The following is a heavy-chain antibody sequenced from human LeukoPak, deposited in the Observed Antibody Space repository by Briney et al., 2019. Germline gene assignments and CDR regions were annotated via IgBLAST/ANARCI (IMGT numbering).Heavy chain of an antibody. Sequence: PRASLRLSCAASGFTFNIYSMNWVRQAPGKGLEWVSSITVSRSYIYYADSVKGRFTISRDNAKNSLYLQMNSLRADDTAVYYCSGPTTRDYWGQGTLVTVSS. D-gene: IGHD1-7*01. CDR1: GFTFNIYS. CDR2: ITVSRSYI. J-gene: IGHJ4*02. V-gene: IGHV3-21*01. CDR3: SGPTTRDY.